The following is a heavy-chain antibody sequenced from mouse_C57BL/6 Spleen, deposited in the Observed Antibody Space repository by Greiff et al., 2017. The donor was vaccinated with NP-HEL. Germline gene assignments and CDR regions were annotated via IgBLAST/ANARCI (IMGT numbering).Heavy chain of an antibody. J-gene: IGHJ3*01. CDR3: ARDDRGFAY. CDR1: GYSITSGYY. Sequence: DVQLVESGPGLVKPSQSLSLTCSVTGYSITSGYYWNWIRQFPGNKLEWMGYISYDGSNNYNPSLKNRISITRDTSKNQFFLKLNSVTTEDTATYYCARDDRGFAYWGQGTLVTVSA. V-gene: IGHV3-6*01. CDR2: ISYDGSN.